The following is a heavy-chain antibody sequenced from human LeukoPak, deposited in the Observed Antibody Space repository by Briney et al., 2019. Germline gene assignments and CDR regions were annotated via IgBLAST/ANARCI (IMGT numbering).Heavy chain of an antibody. CDR3: ASTSGWDGSPPSFDY. J-gene: IGHJ4*02. CDR2: INHSGRT. D-gene: IGHD6-19*01. Sequence: SETLSLTCAVYGGSLSGYYWNCIRDPPGRGRECSGEINHSGRTNYNPSLKSRVTLSVDTSKKQFSLKLSSVTAADTAVYYCASTSGWDGSPPSFDYWGQGTLVTVSS. CDR1: GGSLSGYY. V-gene: IGHV4-34*01.